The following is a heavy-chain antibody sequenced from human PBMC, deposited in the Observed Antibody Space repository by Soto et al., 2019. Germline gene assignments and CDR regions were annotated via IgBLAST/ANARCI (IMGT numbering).Heavy chain of an antibody. Sequence: QVQLQQWGAGLLKPSETLSLTCAVYGGSFSGYYWSWIRQPPGKGLEWIGEINHSGSTNYNPSLKSRVTISVDTSKHQFSLKLSSVTAADTAVYYCASPKYQLLRRGWFDPWGQGTLVTVSS. CDR3: ASPKYQLLRRGWFDP. CDR1: GGSFSGYY. CDR2: INHSGST. V-gene: IGHV4-34*01. J-gene: IGHJ5*02. D-gene: IGHD2-2*01.